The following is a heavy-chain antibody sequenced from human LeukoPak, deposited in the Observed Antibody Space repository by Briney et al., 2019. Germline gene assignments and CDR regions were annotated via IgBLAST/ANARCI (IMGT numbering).Heavy chain of an antibody. V-gene: IGHV3-7*01. D-gene: IGHD3-10*01. CDR2: IKQDGSEK. Sequence: GGSLRLSCAASGFTFSSYSVNWVRQAPGKGLEWVANIKQDGSEKYYVDSVKGRFTISRDNAKNSLYLQMNSLRAEDTAVYYCARSYGSGSPVGYWGQGTLVTVSS. J-gene: IGHJ4*02. CDR3: ARSYGSGSPVGY. CDR1: GFTFSSYS.